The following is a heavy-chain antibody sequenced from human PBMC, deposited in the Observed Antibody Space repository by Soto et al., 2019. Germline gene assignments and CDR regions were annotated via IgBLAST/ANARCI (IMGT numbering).Heavy chain of an antibody. V-gene: IGHV1-58*01. Sequence: ASVKVSCKASGFTFTSSAVQWVRQARGQRLEWIGWIVVGSGNTNYAQKIQERVTITRDMSTSTAYMEMSSLRSENTAVYYCAAVPSGDLYIYYYYGMDVWGQGTTVTVSS. D-gene: IGHD7-27*01. CDR2: IVVGSGNT. CDR3: AAVPSGDLYIYYYYGMDV. CDR1: GFTFTSSA. J-gene: IGHJ6*02.